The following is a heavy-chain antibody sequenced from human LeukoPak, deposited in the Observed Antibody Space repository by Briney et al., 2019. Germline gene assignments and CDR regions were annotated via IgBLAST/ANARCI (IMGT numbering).Heavy chain of an antibody. J-gene: IGHJ6*03. D-gene: IGHD2-15*01. CDR2: IRSKANSYAT. V-gene: IGHV3-73*01. CDR1: GFTFSGSA. Sequence: GGSLRLSCAASGFTFSGSAMHWVRQASGKGLEWVGRIRSKANSYATAYAASVKGRFTISRDDSKNTAYLQMNSLKTEDTAVYYCASTYSSYYYYMDVWGKGTTVTISS. CDR3: ASTYSSYYYYMDV.